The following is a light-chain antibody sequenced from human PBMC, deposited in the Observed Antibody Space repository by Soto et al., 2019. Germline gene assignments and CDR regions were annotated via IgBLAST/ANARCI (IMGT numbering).Light chain of an antibody. CDR1: QSVGSY. CDR2: DAS. V-gene: IGKV3-11*01. CDR3: QQRSKRKLK. Sequence: EIVLTHALDTLSTSTADTVTRSLRASQSVGSYLAWYQQKPGQPPGLLIYDASTRATGIPARFSGSGSGTDFTLTISSLEPEDFAVYYCQQRSKRKLKFGQGTRLEIK. J-gene: IGKJ5*01.